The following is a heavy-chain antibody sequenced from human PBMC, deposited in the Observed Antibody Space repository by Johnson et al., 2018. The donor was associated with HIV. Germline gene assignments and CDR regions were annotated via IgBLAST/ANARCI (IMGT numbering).Heavy chain of an antibody. V-gene: IGHV3-33*03. CDR3: VSGSWEIGAFDI. CDR1: GFTFSSYG. Sequence: VQLVESGGGVVQPGGSLRLSCAASGFTFSSYGMHWVRQAPGKGLEWVAVIWYDGSNKYYADSVKGRFTISRDNAKNSLYLQMNSLRAEDTALYYCVSGSWEIGAFDIWGQGTMVAVSS. J-gene: IGHJ3*02. D-gene: IGHD1-26*01. CDR2: IWYDGSNK.